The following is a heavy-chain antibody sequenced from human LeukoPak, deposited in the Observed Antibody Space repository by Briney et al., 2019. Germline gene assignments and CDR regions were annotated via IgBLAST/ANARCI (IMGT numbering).Heavy chain of an antibody. D-gene: IGHD3-3*01. CDR1: GGSISSYY. J-gene: IGHJ5*02. CDR3: ARLSRFHESYYDFWSGYYKSWFDP. V-gene: IGHV4-59*08. CDR2: IYYSGST. Sequence: SETLSLTCTVSGGSISSYYWSWIRQPPGKGLEWIGYIYYSGSTNYNPSLKSRVTISVDTSKNQFSLKLSSVTAADTAEYYCARLSRFHESYYDFWSGYYKSWFDPWGQGTLVTVSS.